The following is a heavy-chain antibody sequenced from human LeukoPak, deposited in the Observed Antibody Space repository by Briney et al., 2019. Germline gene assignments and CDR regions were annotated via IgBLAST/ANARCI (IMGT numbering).Heavy chain of an antibody. CDR3: ATSGLSRFGF. CDR1: GFIFSTSW. D-gene: IGHD2/OR15-2a*01. J-gene: IGHJ4*02. Sequence: GGSLRLSCTASGFIFSTSWMTWVRQAPGKGLEWVSAFSGSGGSTYYANSVKGRFTISRDNSKNTLYLQMNSLRAEDTAVYYCATSGLSRFGFWGQGTLVTVSS. V-gene: IGHV3-23*01. CDR2: FSGSGGST.